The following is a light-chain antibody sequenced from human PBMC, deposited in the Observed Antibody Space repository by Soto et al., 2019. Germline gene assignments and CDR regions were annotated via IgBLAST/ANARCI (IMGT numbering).Light chain of an antibody. CDR3: SSYGSTSTRYV. J-gene: IGLJ1*01. CDR1: SSDVGGYNY. CDR2: EVS. V-gene: IGLV2-14*01. Sequence: QSALTQPASVSGSPGQSITISCTGTSSDVGGYNYVSWYQQHPGKAPKLMIYEVSNRPSGVSNRFSGSQSGNTASLTISGLQAEDEGDYFCSSYGSTSTRYVFGTGTQLTVL.